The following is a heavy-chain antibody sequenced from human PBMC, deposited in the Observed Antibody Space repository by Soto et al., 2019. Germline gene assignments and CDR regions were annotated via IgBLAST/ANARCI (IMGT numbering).Heavy chain of an antibody. V-gene: IGHV3-15*01. CDR3: TAAGVRGVVMIGMDV. J-gene: IGHJ6*02. CDR2: IRSNAYGGTV. Sequence: VESGGGLVKPGGSLRLSCRTSGVSFSKSWMRWVRQAPGTGLEWVGRIRSNAYGGTVEYAAPVKGRFIISRDDSTNTLYLQMHSLYTEETVVNYCTAAGVRGVVMIGMDVWGQGTAVTVSS. D-gene: IGHD3-10*01. CDR1: GVSFSKSW.